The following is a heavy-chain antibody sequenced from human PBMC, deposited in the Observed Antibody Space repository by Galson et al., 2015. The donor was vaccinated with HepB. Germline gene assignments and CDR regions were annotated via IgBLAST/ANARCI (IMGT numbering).Heavy chain of an antibody. Sequence: SLRLSCAASGFTFSSYSMNWVRQAPGKGLEWVSSISSSSSYIYYANSVKGRFTISRDNAKNSLYLQMNSLRAEDTAVYYCARDPNPATYYYYGMDVWGQGTTVTVSS. D-gene: IGHD2-15*01. V-gene: IGHV3-21*01. CDR1: GFTFSSYS. J-gene: IGHJ6*02. CDR3: ARDPNPATYYYYGMDV. CDR2: ISSSSSYI.